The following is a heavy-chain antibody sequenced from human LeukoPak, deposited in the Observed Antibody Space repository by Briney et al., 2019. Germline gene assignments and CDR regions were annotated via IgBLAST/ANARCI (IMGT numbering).Heavy chain of an antibody. CDR2: IKQDGSEK. CDR3: AVSYGSGSSDY. J-gene: IGHJ4*02. Sequence: GGTLRLSCAASGFTFSSYWMSWVRQAPGKGLEWVANIKQDGSEKYYVDSVKGRFTISRDNAKNSLYLQMNSLRAEDTAVYYCAVSYGSGSSDYWGQGTLVTVSS. CDR1: GFTFSSYW. V-gene: IGHV3-7*03. D-gene: IGHD3-10*01.